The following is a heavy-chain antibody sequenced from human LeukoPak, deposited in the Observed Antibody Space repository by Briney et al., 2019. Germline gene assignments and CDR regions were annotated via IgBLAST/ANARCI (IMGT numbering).Heavy chain of an antibody. CDR3: LLTRKRDY. Sequence: GGSLRLSCAASGITFSSYAMSWVRQAPGKGLEWVSIIRGSGDNTYYADSVKGRFTISRDKSKNTLYLQMNSLRAEDTAVYYCLLTRKRDYWGQGTLVTVSS. J-gene: IGHJ4*02. CDR2: IRGSGDNT. D-gene: IGHD2-15*01. CDR1: GITFSSYA. V-gene: IGHV3-23*01.